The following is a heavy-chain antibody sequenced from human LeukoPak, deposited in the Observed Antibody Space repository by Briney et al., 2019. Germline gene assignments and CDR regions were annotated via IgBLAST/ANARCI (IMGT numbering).Heavy chain of an antibody. CDR3: ARAESSGYQRQFDY. Sequence: GRSLRLSCAASGFTFSSYAMHWVRQAPGKGLEWVAVISYDGSNKYYADSVKGRFTISRDNSKNTLYLQMSSLRAEGTAVYYCARAESSGYQRQFDYWGQGTLVTVSS. CDR1: GFTFSSYA. CDR2: ISYDGSNK. D-gene: IGHD3-22*01. J-gene: IGHJ4*02. V-gene: IGHV3-30*14.